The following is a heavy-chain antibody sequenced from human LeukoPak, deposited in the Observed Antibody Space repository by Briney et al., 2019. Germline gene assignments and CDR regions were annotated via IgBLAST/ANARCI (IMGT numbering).Heavy chain of an antibody. D-gene: IGHD1-1*01. CDR2: VSADGSST. Sequence: PGGSLRLSCVLSVLTLTTYCMHWARQAPGKGLVWVSRVSADGSSTIYADSVKGRFTISRDNAINTVYLQMNSLRAEDTAVYYCGRGLEGYTFGWWFDPWGQGTLVTVSS. CDR3: GRGLEGYTFGWWFDP. CDR1: VLTLTTYC. V-gene: IGHV3-74*01. J-gene: IGHJ5*02.